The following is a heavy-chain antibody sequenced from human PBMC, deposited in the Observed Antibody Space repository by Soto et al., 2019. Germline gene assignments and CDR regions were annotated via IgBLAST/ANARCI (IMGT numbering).Heavy chain of an antibody. CDR1: GFTFSSYS. CDR2: IRSDSSDM. CDR3: ARMYYYGRGGIFGY. Sequence: EVQLVESGGGLVQPGGSLRLSCAASGFTFSSYSMNWVRQAPGKGPEWVSFIRSDSSDMYYADSVRGRFTISRDNAKNSLYLQMNRLTDEDKAVYYFARMYYYGRGGIFGYWGQGTLVTVSS. V-gene: IGHV3-48*02. J-gene: IGHJ4*02. D-gene: IGHD3-10*01.